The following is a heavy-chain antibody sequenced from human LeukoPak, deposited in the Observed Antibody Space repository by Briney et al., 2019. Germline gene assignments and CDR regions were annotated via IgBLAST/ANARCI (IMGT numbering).Heavy chain of an antibody. J-gene: IGHJ6*04. V-gene: IGHV1-69*06. CDR2: IIPIFGTA. CDR3: ARGPDIVVVPAAHAGGDYYYGMDV. CDR1: GGTFSSYA. D-gene: IGHD2-2*01. Sequence: EASVKLSCKASGGTFSSYAISWVQQAPGQGLEWMGGIIPIFGTANYAQKFQVRVTITADKSTSTAYMELSSLRSEVPAVYYCARGPDIVVVPAAHAGGDYYYGMDVWGKGTTVTVSS.